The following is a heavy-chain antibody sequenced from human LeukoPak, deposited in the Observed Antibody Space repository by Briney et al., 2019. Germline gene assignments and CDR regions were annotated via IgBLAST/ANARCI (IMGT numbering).Heavy chain of an antibody. CDR3: AKDLGSSSWPPVGTFDY. V-gene: IGHV3-30*02. J-gene: IGHJ4*02. Sequence: PGGSLRLSCAASAFTFSTYGMHWVRQAPGKGLEWVAFIRFDGSDAYYADSVKGRLTISRDNSKNTLYLQMNSLRAEDTAVYYCAKDLGSSSWPPVGTFDYWGQGTLVTVSS. CDR2: IRFDGSDA. D-gene: IGHD6-13*01. CDR1: AFTFSTYG.